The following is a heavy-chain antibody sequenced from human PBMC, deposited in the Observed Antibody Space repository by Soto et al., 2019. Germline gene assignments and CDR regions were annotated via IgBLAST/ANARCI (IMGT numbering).Heavy chain of an antibody. V-gene: IGHV4-59*01. J-gene: IGHJ4*02. D-gene: IGHD6-25*01. Sequence: QVQLQESGPGLLKPSETLSLTCTVSGCSISSYFYIWVRQPPGKGLEWIGYVYYTGTTDYNPSLQRRVTISVDTSKVEFCLNRRSVAAADTDAYYFARDIAAVPIAFDYRGRGTLVTVSA. CDR2: VYYTGTT. CDR1: GCSISSYF. CDR3: ARDIAAVPIAFDY.